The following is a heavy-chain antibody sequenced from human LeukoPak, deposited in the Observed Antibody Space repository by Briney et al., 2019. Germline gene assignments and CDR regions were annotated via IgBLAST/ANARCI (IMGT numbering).Heavy chain of an antibody. CDR1: GFNFDDYG. CDR2: VNWNGGST. D-gene: IGHD4-17*01. Sequence: GGSLRLSCAASGFNFDDYGMSWVRQAPGKGLEWVSGVNWNGGSTGYADSVKGRFTISRDNAKNSLYLHMNSLRAEDTALYYCARAGHGDYVSRFDPWGQGTLVTVSS. V-gene: IGHV3-20*04. J-gene: IGHJ5*02. CDR3: ARAGHGDYVSRFDP.